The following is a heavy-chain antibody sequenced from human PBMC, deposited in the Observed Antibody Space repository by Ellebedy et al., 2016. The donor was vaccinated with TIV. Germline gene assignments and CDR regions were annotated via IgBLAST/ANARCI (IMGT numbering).Heavy chain of an antibody. Sequence: PGGSLRLSCTVSGGSISRSSYYWGWFRQPPGKGLEWIGNIYYSGNTDYNPSLKSRVTISVDTSKNQFYLRLRSVTAADTAVYYCARNPPTYNWVDSWGQGTLVTVSS. J-gene: IGHJ5*01. CDR1: GGSISRSSYY. CDR2: IYYSGNT. V-gene: IGHV4-39*01. CDR3: ARNPPTYNWVDS.